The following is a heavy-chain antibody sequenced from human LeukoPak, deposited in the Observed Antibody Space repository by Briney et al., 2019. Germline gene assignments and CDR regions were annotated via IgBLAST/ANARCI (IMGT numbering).Heavy chain of an antibody. J-gene: IGHJ4*02. CDR3: ARGWAFAY. CDR2: TYYRSKWYN. CDR1: GDSVSSNITV. D-gene: IGHD6-19*01. Sequence: SQTLSLTCAISGDSVSSNITVWNWIRQSPSRGLEGLGRTYYRSKWYNDYAVSVKSRITINPDPSKNQFSLQLNSVTPEDTAVYYCARGWAFAYWGQGTLVTVSS. V-gene: IGHV6-1*01.